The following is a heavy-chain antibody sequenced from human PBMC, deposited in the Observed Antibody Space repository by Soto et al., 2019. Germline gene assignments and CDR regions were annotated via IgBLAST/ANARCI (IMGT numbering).Heavy chain of an antibody. J-gene: IGHJ5*02. D-gene: IGHD2-21*01. CDR3: ARGAYCGLPFDP. V-gene: IGHV4-59*01. Sequence: SETLSLTCTVSGGSISSYYWSWIRQPPGKGLEWIGYIYYSGSTNYNPSLKSRVTISVDTSKNQFSLKLSSVTAADTAVYYCARGAYCGLPFDPWGQGTLVTVSS. CDR2: IYYSGST. CDR1: GGSISSYY.